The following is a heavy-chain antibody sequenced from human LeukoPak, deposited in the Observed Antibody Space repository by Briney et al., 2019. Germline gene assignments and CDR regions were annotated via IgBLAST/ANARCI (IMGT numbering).Heavy chain of an antibody. CDR2: ITGSGGST. CDR3: AKDSGYEGPLFDY. J-gene: IGHJ4*02. CDR1: GFTFSNYG. Sequence: GGSLRLSCAASGFTFSNYGLSWVRQAPGKGLEWVSGITGSGGSTYYADSVKGRFTISRDNSKNTLYLQMNSLRAEDTAVYYCAKDSGYEGPLFDYWGQGTLVTVSS. D-gene: IGHD6-13*01. V-gene: IGHV3-23*01.